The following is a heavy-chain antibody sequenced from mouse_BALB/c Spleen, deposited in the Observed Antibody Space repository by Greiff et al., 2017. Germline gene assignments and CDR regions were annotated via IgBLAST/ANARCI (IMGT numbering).Heavy chain of an antibody. CDR2: IYPGDGDT. J-gene: IGHJ4*01. Sequence: QVQLQQSGPELVKPGASVKISCKASGYAFSSSWMNWVKQRPGQGLEWIGRIYPGDGDTNYNGKFKGKATLTADKSSSTAYMQLSSLTSVDSAVYYCARGYYGSSPYAMDYWGQGTSVTVSS. CDR3: ARGYYGSSPYAMDY. CDR1: GYAFSSSW. D-gene: IGHD1-1*01. V-gene: IGHV1-82*01.